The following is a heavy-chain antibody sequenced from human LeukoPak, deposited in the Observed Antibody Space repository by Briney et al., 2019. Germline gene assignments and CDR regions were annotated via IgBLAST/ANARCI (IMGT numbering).Heavy chain of an antibody. D-gene: IGHD1-26*01. Sequence: GGALRLSCAASGFTFSDYTIHLVRQAPGKRRQSVSAITSNGAYTHYADSVKGRFTISRDNSRNAVFLQMGGLRIEDMAVYYCARVKMGATVSDYYYYYMDVWGTGTTVTVSS. J-gene: IGHJ6*03. V-gene: IGHV3-64*02. CDR1: GFTFSDYT. CDR2: ITSNGAYT. CDR3: ARVKMGATVSDYYYYYMDV.